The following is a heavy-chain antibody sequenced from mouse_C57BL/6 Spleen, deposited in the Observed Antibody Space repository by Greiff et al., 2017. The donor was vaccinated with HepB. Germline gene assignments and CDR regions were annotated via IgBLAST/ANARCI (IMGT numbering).Heavy chain of an antibody. J-gene: IGHJ3*01. D-gene: IGHD3-2*02. CDR1: GYTFTDYN. Sequence: EVQLQQSGPELVKPGASVKMSCKASGYTFTDYNMHWVKQSHGKSLEWIGYINPNNGGTSYNQKFKGKATLTVNKSSSTAYMELRSLTSEDSAVYYCARGETLLPLRPGAYWGQGTLVTVSA. CDR2: INPNNGGT. V-gene: IGHV1-22*01. CDR3: ARGETLLPLRPGAY.